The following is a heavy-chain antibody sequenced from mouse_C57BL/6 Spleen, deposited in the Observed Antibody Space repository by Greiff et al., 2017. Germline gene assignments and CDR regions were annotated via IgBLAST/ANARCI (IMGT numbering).Heavy chain of an antibody. D-gene: IGHD3-2*02. CDR1: GYTFTDYY. V-gene: IGHV1-26*01. CDR2: INPNNGGT. J-gene: IGHJ3*01. CDR3: ARGGSGYWFAY. Sequence: VQLQQSGPELVKPGASVKISCKASGYTFTDYYMNWVKQSHGKSLEWIGDINPNNGGTSYNQKFKGKATLTVDKSSSTAYMELRSLTSEDSAVYYCARGGSGYWFAYWGQGTLVTVSA.